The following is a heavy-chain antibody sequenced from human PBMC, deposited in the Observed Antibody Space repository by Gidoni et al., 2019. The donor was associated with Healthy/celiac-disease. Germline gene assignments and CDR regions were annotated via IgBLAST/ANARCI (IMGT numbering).Heavy chain of an antibody. V-gene: IGHV4-34*01. Sequence: QVQLQQWGAGLLKPSETLSLTCAVYGGSFSGYYWSWIRQPPGKGLEWIGEINHSGSTNYNPSLKSRVTISVDTSKNQFSLKLSSVTAADTAVYYCARDSSSWYYGTRDYGMDVWGQGTTVTVSS. D-gene: IGHD6-13*01. CDR3: ARDSSSWYYGTRDYGMDV. J-gene: IGHJ6*02. CDR1: GGSFSGYY. CDR2: INHSGST.